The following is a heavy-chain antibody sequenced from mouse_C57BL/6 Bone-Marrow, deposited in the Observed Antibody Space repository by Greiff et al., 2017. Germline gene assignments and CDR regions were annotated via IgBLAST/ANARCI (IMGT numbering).Heavy chain of an antibody. V-gene: IGHV1-82*01. Sequence: VKLMESGPELVKPGASVKISCKASGYAFSSSWMNWVKQRPGKGLEWIGRIYPGDGDTNYNGKFKGKATLTADKSSSTAYMQLSSLTSEDSAVYFCARKQGNYAMDDWGQGTSVTVSS. CDR2: IYPGDGDT. CDR1: GYAFSSSW. CDR3: ARKQGNYAMDD. J-gene: IGHJ4*01.